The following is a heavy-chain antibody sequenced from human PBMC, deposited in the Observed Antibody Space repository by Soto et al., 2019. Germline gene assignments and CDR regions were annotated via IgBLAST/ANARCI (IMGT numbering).Heavy chain of an antibody. D-gene: IGHD2-8*02. CDR1: GGSLSSYP. CDR3: ARPTGGHDAGGNYMDV. CDR2: IIPIVGLT. Sequence: QVQLLQSGSEVKKPGSSVKVSCRASGGSLSSYPVTWVRQAPGQGLEWMGRIIPIVGLTNYAQKFQGRVKITADKSTSTAYMELSSLRSDDTAVYYCARPTGGHDAGGNYMDVSGKGTTVIVSS. V-gene: IGHV1-69*02. J-gene: IGHJ6*03.